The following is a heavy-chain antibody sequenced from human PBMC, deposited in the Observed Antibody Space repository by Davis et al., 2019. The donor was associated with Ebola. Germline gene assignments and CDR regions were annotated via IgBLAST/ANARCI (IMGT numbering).Heavy chain of an antibody. CDR2: ISSSSSTI. D-gene: IGHD2-2*02. CDR3: AKDNGGYQLLYVFDY. CDR1: GFTFSSYA. J-gene: IGHJ4*02. Sequence: PGGSLRLSCAASGFTFSSYAMSWVRQAPGKGLEWVSYISSSSSTIYYADSVKGRFTISRDNSKNTLCLQMNSLRAEDTAVYYCAKDNGGYQLLYVFDYWGQGTLVTVSS. V-gene: IGHV3-23*01.